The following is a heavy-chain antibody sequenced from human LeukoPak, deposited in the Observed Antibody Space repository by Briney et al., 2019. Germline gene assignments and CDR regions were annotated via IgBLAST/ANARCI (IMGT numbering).Heavy chain of an antibody. V-gene: IGHV3-23*01. CDR3: AKDQFDP. Sequence: GGSLRLSCAASGFTFSSYAMTWVRQAPGKGLEWVSSIGGSGAITYYADSVKGRFTISRDNSKNTLYLHMNSLRAEDTAVYYCAKDQFDPWGQGTLVTVS. CDR1: GFTFSSYA. J-gene: IGHJ5*02. CDR2: IGGSGAIT.